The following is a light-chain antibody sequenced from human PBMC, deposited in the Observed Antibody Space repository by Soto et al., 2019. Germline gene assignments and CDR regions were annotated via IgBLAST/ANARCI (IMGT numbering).Light chain of an antibody. CDR2: DAS. CDR3: QQYDNLPLT. CDR1: QDIYNY. Sequence: DIQMTQSPASLSASVGDRVTITCQASQDIYNYLNWYQQKPGRAPKLLINDASNLETGVPSRFSGSGSGTDFTFTIISLQPDDIATYYCQQYDNLPLTFGGGTRVEIK. V-gene: IGKV1-33*01. J-gene: IGKJ4*01.